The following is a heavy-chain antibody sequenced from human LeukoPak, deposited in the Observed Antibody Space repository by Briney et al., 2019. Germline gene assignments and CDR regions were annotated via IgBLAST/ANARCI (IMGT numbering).Heavy chain of an antibody. CDR3: ARDGYSSGWYGEFSWQI. V-gene: IGHV3-30*04. Sequence: GGSLRLSCAASGFTFSSYAMHWVRQAPGKGLEWVAVISYDGSNKYYADSVKGRFTISRDNSKNTLYLQMNSLSAEDTAVYYCARDGYSSGWYGEFSWQIWGQGTMVTVSS. J-gene: IGHJ3*02. CDR2: ISYDGSNK. CDR1: GFTFSSYA. D-gene: IGHD6-19*01.